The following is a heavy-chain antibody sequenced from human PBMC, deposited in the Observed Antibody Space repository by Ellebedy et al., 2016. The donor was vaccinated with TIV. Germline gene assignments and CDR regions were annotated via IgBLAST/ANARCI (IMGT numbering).Heavy chain of an antibody. J-gene: IGHJ4*02. Sequence: MPSETLSLTCSVSSYSISSDYNWAWIRQPPGKGLEWIGSFSYSGNTFYNPSLNSRITISLDTSKNRCSLRLRSVTAADTAVYYWARSRHSFGDYDFWGLGTLVTVSS. D-gene: IGHD3-10*01. CDR1: SYSISSDYN. V-gene: IGHV4-38-2*02. CDR2: FSYSGNT. CDR3: ARSRHSFGDYDF.